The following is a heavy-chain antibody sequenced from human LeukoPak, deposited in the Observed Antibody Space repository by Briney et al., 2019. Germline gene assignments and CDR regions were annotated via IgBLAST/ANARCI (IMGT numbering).Heavy chain of an antibody. CDR1: GFTFDEFA. Sequence: PAGSLRLSCAVAGFTFDEFAMHWVRQGAGKGLEWVSGINWNGGSTGYADSVKGRFTIPRDNPKHSLYVQINSLRAEGTALYDCAREGVGYYGSSGPGDAFDIWRQGRMLSVCS. CDR2: INWNGGST. J-gene: IGHJ3*02. V-gene: IGHV3-20*01. CDR3: AREGVGYYGSSGPGDAFDI. D-gene: IGHD3-22*01.